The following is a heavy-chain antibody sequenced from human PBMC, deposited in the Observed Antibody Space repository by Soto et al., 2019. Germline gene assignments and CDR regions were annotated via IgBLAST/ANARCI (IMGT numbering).Heavy chain of an antibody. CDR3: ARKYSSSPSWFDP. J-gene: IGHJ5*02. D-gene: IGHD6-6*01. CDR1: GGSISSGGYY. V-gene: IGHV4-31*03. CDR2: IYYSGST. Sequence: QVQLQESGTGLVKPSQTLSLTCTVSGGSISSGGYYWSWIRQHPGKGLEWIGYIYYSGSTYYNPSLKSRVTISVDTSKNQFSLKLSSVTAADTAVYYCARKYSSSPSWFDPWGQGTLVTVSS.